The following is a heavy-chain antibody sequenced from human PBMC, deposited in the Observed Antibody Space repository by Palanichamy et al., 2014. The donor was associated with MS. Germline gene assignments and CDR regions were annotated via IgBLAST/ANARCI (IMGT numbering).Heavy chain of an antibody. V-gene: IGHV4-39*01. J-gene: IGHJ4*02. CDR2: IYYSGST. D-gene: IGHD3-22*01. CDR1: GGSISSSSYY. CDR3: ARQTYYYDSSGYYYVGEFDH. Sequence: QLQLQESGPGLVKPSETLSLTCTVSGGSISSSSYYWGWIRQPPGKGLEWIGSIYYSGSTYYNPSLKSRVTISVDTSKNQFSLKLSSVTAADTAVYYCARQTYYYDSSGYYYVGEFDHWGQGTLVTVSS.